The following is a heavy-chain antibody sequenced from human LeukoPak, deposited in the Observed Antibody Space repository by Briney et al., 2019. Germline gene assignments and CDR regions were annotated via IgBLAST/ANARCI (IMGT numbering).Heavy chain of an antibody. D-gene: IGHD5-12*01. J-gene: IGHJ4*02. CDR1: GFTFSSYS. V-gene: IGHV3-48*01. CDR2: ISSSSSTI. Sequence: GGSLRLSCAAPGFTFSSYSMNWVRQAPGKGLEWVSYISSSSSTIYYADSVKGRFTISRDNAKNSLYLQMNSLRAEDTAVYYCARDLDIVATDPLGGWGQGTLVTVSS. CDR3: ARDLDIVATDPLGG.